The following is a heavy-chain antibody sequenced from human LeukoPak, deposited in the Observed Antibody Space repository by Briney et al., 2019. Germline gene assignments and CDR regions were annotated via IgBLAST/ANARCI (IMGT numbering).Heavy chain of an antibody. CDR3: ARRGGAFALDY. CDR1: GYSISSGYY. CDR2: IYHSGST. J-gene: IGHJ4*02. Sequence: SETLSLTCAVSGYSISSGYYWGWIQQPPGKGLEWIGSIYHSGSTYYNPSLKSRVTISVDTSKNQFSLKLSSVTAADTAVYYCARRGGAFALDYWGQGTLVTVSS. V-gene: IGHV4-38-2*01. D-gene: IGHD3-10*01.